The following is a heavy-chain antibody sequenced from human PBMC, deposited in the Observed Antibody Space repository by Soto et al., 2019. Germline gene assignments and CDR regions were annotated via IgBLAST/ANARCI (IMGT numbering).Heavy chain of an antibody. D-gene: IGHD1-26*01. J-gene: IGHJ4*02. CDR1: GGSISVYY. CDR3: ARGVGSSPPRY. CDR2: IYDSGSP. Sequence: SETLSLTCTISGGSISVYYWSWIRQPPGQALEWIGYIYDSGSPYYNPSLRSRVIISADTSKNQISLRLTSATAADTAVYYCARGVGSSPPRYWGRGTLVTVSS. V-gene: IGHV4-59*01.